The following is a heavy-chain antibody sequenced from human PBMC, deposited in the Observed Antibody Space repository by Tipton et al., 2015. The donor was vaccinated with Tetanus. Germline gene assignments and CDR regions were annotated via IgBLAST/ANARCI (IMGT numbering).Heavy chain of an antibody. Sequence: TLSLTCTVSGGQFISSSFYFGWIRQPPGKGLEWVGSIYHSGTTYYNPPLNSRVNISSFASKNEISLTLPSVTAADTAVYYCARRDRYNTDSFHLWGQGTMVTV. J-gene: IGHJ3*01. V-gene: IGHV4-39*01. CDR2: IYHSGTT. CDR3: ARRDRYNTDSFHL. CDR1: GGQFISSSFY. D-gene: IGHD5-18*01.